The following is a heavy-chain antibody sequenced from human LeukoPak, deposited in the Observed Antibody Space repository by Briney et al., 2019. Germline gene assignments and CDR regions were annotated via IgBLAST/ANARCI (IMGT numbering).Heavy chain of an antibody. J-gene: IGHJ4*02. V-gene: IGHV3-48*01. Sequence: GGSLRLSCAASGFTFSTYNMNWVRQAPGKGLEWISYINADSSTIQYADSVRGLFTTPRDNAKNSLYLQMNSLRAEDTAVYYCVRDNSRGQSLGVIYWGQGSLVTVSS. CDR3: VRDNSRGQSLGVIY. CDR2: INADSSTI. CDR1: GFTFSTYN. D-gene: IGHD3-22*01.